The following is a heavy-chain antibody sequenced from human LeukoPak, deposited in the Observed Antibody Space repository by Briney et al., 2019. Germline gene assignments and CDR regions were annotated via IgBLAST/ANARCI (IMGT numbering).Heavy chain of an antibody. CDR3: ASTLDCGGDCYYDY. Sequence: SETLSLTCTVSGGSISSYYWSWIRQSPGKGLVWIGYIYYSGSTYYNPSLKSRVTISVDTSKNQFSLKLSTVTAADTAVYYCASTLDCGGDCYYDYWGQGTLVTVSS. CDR1: GGSISSYY. CDR2: IYYSGST. D-gene: IGHD2-21*02. V-gene: IGHV4-59*06. J-gene: IGHJ4*02.